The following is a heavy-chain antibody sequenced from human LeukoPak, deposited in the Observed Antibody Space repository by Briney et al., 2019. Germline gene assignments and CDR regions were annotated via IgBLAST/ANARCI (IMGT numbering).Heavy chain of an antibody. Sequence: QPGGSLRLSCAASGFTFSSYGMHWVRQAPGKGLEWVAVIWYDGSNKYYADSVKGRFTISRDNSKNTLYLQMNSLRAEDTAVYYCARGIGEQLVFGAFDIWGQGTMVTVSS. CDR2: IWYDGSNK. V-gene: IGHV3-33*01. CDR1: GFTFSSYG. J-gene: IGHJ3*02. CDR3: ARGIGEQLVFGAFDI. D-gene: IGHD6-6*01.